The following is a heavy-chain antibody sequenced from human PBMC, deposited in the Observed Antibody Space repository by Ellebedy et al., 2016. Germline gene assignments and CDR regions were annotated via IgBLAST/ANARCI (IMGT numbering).Heavy chain of an antibody. D-gene: IGHD5-12*01. Sequence: GGSLRLXCAPSGFSFRSYSMNWVRQAPGKGLEWVSYITSSSSTIYSADSVKGRFTISRDSAKNSLFLQMNSLRDEDTAVYYCARDRYSQVDSYWYFDVWGRGTLVTVSS. CDR2: ITSSSSTI. CDR1: GFSFRSYS. V-gene: IGHV3-48*02. J-gene: IGHJ2*01. CDR3: ARDRYSQVDSYWYFDV.